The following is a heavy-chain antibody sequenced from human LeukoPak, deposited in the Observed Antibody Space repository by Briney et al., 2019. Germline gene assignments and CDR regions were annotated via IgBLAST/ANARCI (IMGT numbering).Heavy chain of an antibody. D-gene: IGHD6-13*01. CDR1: GFTFSNAW. CDR3: TTDRMAAAGTGDY. J-gene: IGHJ4*02. V-gene: IGHV3-15*01. Sequence: GGSLRLSCAASGFTFSNAWMSWVRQAPGKGLEWVGRIKSKTDGGTTDYAAPVKGRFTISRDGSKNTLYLQMNSLKTEDTAVYYCTTDRMAAAGTGDYWGQGTLVTVSS. CDR2: IKSKTDGGTT.